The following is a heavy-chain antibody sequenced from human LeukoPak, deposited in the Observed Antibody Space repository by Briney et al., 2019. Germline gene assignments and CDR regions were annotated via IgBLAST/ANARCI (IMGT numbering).Heavy chain of an antibody. CDR1: GGTLSSYA. J-gene: IGHJ4*02. CDR2: IIPIFGTA. V-gene: IGHV1-69*05. Sequence: SVKVSCKASGGTLSSYAISWVRQAPGQGLEWMGRIIPIFGTANYAQKFQGRVTITTDESTSTAYMELSSLRSADTAVYYCARGYGDYEPYYFDYWGQGTLVTVSS. D-gene: IGHD4-17*01. CDR3: ARGYGDYEPYYFDY.